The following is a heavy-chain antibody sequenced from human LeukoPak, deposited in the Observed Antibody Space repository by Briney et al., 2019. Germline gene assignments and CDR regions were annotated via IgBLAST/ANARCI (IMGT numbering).Heavy chain of an antibody. CDR1: GGSFSGYY. CDR2: INHSRST. CDR3: ARGEATTSYFDY. J-gene: IGHJ4*02. D-gene: IGHD1-26*01. Sequence: SETLSLTCAVYGGSFSGYYWSWIRQPPGKGLEWIGEINHSRSTNYNPSLKSRVTISVDTSKNQFSLKLSSVTAADTAVYYCARGEATTSYFDYWGQGTLVTVSS. V-gene: IGHV4-34*01.